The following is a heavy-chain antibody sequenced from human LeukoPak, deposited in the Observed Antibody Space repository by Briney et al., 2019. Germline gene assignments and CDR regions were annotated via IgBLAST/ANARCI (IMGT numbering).Heavy chain of an antibody. CDR3: ARDVYGSGSPSYMDV. CDR1: GYTFTSYG. CDR2: ISAYNGNT. J-gene: IGHJ6*03. D-gene: IGHD3-10*01. Sequence: ASVKVSCKASGYTFTSYGISWVRPAPGQGLEWMGWISAYNGNTNYAQKLQGRVTMTTDTSTSTAYMELRSLRSDDTAVYYCARDVYGSGSPSYMDVWGKGTTVTISS. V-gene: IGHV1-18*01.